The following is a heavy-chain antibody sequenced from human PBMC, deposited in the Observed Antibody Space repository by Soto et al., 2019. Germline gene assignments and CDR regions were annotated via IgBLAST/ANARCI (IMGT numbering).Heavy chain of an antibody. CDR3: ARQRVDDYYYYYMDV. V-gene: IGHV4-39*01. Sequence: SETLSLTCTVSGGSISSSSYYWGWIRQPPGKGLEWIGSIYYSGSTYYNPSLKSRVTISVDTSKNQFSLKLSSVTAADTAVYYCARQRVDDYYYYYMDVWGKGTTVTVSS. CDR2: IYYSGST. D-gene: IGHD2-15*01. J-gene: IGHJ6*03. CDR1: GGSISSSSYY.